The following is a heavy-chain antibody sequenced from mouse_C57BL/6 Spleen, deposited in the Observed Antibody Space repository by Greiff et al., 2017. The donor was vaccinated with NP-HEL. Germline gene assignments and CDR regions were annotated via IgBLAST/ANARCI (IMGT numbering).Heavy chain of an antibody. CDR3: APMVLYAMDY. CDR2: ISSGSSTI. Sequence: DVHLVESGGGLVKPGGSLKLSCAASGFTFSDYGMHWVRQAPEKGLEWVAYISSGSSTIYYADTVKGRFTISRDNAKNTLFLQMTSLRSEDTAMYYYAPMVLYAMDYWGQGTSVTVSS. D-gene: IGHD2-2*01. CDR1: GFTFSDYG. J-gene: IGHJ4*01. V-gene: IGHV5-17*01.